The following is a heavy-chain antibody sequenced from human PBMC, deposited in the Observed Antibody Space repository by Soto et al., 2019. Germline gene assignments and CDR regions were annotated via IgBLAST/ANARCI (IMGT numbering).Heavy chain of an antibody. V-gene: IGHV3-23*01. D-gene: IGHD3-22*01. CDR1: GFTFSNYA. J-gene: IGHJ4*02. Sequence: GSLRLSCAASGFTFSNYAMSWVCQAPGKGLEWVSAVSGSGGSTFYAGSVKGRFTISRDNSKNTLSLQMNSLRAEDTAVYYCAKGASYYYDSSGYYAYWGQGTLVTVSS. CDR3: AKGASYYYDSSGYYAY. CDR2: VSGSGGST.